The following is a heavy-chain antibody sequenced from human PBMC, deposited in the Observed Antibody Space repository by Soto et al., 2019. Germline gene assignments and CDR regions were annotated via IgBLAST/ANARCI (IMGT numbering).Heavy chain of an antibody. J-gene: IGHJ4*02. V-gene: IGHV3-23*01. CDR2: ITSSGDST. CDR3: AKDRRALTAIYYYDN. D-gene: IGHD2-21*02. Sequence: EVQLLESGGGLVQPGGSLRLSCAASGFTFSSYAMSWVRQAPGKGLERVSGITSSGDSTYYVDSVKGRFTISRDNSKNTLYLQMISLRAEDTAVYFSAKDRRALTAIYYYDNWGQGALVTVSS. CDR1: GFTFSSYA.